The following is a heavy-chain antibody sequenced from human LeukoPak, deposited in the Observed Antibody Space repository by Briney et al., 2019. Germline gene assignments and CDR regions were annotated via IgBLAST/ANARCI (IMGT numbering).Heavy chain of an antibody. V-gene: IGHV1-2*06. J-gene: IGHJ4*02. CDR1: GYTFTGYY. CDR2: INPNSGGT. CDR3: MTAAGYNFGQY. D-gene: IGHD5-18*01. Sequence: ASVKVSCKASGYTFTGYYIHWVRQAPGQGLEWMGRINPNSGGTNYAQKFQGRVTVTGDTSISTAYMELNSLRAEDTAIYYCMTAAGYNFGQYWGQGTLVTVSS.